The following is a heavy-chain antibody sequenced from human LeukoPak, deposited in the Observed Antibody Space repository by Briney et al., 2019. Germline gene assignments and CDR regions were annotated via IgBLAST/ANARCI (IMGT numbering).Heavy chain of an antibody. CDR1: GYTFISND. J-gene: IGHJ3*02. V-gene: IGHV1-69*06. CDR3: ARPGYDAFDI. D-gene: IGHD5-18*01. CDR2: IIPIFGTA. Sequence: SVKVSCKASGYTFISNDINWVRQATGQGLEWMGGIIPIFGTANYAQKFQGRVAITADKSTSTAYMELSSLRSEDTAVYYCARPGYDAFDIWGQGTMVTVSS.